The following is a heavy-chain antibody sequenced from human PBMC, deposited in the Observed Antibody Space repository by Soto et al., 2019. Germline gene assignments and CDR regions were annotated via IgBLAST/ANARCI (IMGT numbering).Heavy chain of an antibody. Sequence: ASVKVSCKASGGTFSSYAMHWVRQAPGQRLEWMGWINAGNGNTKYSQMFEGRVTITRDTSASTAYMELSSLGSEDTAVYYCARDIAVAGTKKNYYYYGMDVWGQGTTVTVSS. J-gene: IGHJ6*02. CDR3: ARDIAVAGTKKNYYYYGMDV. CDR2: INAGNGNT. CDR1: GGTFSSYA. D-gene: IGHD6-19*01. V-gene: IGHV1-3*01.